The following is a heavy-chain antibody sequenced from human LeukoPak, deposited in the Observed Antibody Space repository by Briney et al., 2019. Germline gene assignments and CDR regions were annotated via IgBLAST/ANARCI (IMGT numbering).Heavy chain of an antibody. CDR2: INPSGGST. CDR1: GYTFTNFY. CDR3: ARAHSGSYPGY. V-gene: IGHV1-46*01. J-gene: IGHJ4*02. D-gene: IGHD1-26*01. Sequence: ASVKVSCKASGYTFTNFYMHWVRQAPGQGLEWMGLINPSGGSTSYAQKFQGRVAMTRDTSTSTVYMELSSLRSEDSAVYYCARAHSGSYPGYWGQGTLLTVSS.